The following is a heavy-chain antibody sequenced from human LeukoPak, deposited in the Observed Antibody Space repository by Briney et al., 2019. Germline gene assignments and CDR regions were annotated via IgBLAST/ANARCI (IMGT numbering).Heavy chain of an antibody. V-gene: IGHV3-23*01. Sequence: GGSLRLSCAASGFTFSNYDKSWVRRAPGKGMEWVSAVDSGGSTYYADSVKGRFAISRDNSKNMVYLQMSSLRVEDTAVYYCTNPFYGSGPRGYWGQGTLVTVSS. CDR2: VDSGGST. CDR3: TNPFYGSGPRGY. D-gene: IGHD3-10*01. J-gene: IGHJ4*02. CDR1: GFTFSNYD.